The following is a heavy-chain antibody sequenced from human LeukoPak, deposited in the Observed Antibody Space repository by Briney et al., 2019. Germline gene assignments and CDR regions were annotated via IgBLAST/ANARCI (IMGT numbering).Heavy chain of an antibody. J-gene: IGHJ4*02. CDR2: IRPDGSED. D-gene: IGHD4-11*01. Sequence: GGSLRLSCAASGFTFSNYWMSWVRQAPGKGLEWVASIRPDGSEDYYMDSVKGRFTISRDNAENSLYLQMNSLRAEDTAVYYCARSMGGVTTYYYWGPGTLVPVSS. CDR3: ARSMGGVTTYYY. CDR1: GFTFSNYW. V-gene: IGHV3-7*01.